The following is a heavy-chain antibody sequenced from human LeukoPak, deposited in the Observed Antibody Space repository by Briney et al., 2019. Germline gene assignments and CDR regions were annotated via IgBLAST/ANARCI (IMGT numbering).Heavy chain of an antibody. V-gene: IGHV3-7*01. CDR1: GFTFSSYW. CDR3: ARDHTIFGVVNYYYMDV. J-gene: IGHJ6*03. D-gene: IGHD3-3*01. Sequence: PGGSLRLSCAASGFTFSSYWMSWVRQASGKGLEWVANIKQDGSEKNYVDSVKGRFTISRDNAKNSLYLQMNGLRAEDTAEYYCARDHTIFGVVNYYYMDVWGKGTTVTVSS. CDR2: IKQDGSEK.